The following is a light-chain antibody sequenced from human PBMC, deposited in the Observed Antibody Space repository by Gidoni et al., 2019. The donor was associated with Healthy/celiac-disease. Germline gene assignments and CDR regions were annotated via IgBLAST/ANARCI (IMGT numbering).Light chain of an antibody. V-gene: IGKV3-11*01. CDR1: QSVSSY. Sequence: EIVLTQSPATLSLSPGERATLSCRASQSVSSYLAWYQQKPGQDPRLLIYDESNRATGIPARFSGSWSGTDFTLTISSLEPEDFAVYYCQQRSNWPTFGGGTKVEIK. CDR3: QQRSNWPT. J-gene: IGKJ4*01. CDR2: DES.